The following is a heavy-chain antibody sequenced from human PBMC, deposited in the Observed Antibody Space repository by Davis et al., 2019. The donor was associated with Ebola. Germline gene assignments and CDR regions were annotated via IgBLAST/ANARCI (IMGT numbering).Heavy chain of an antibody. V-gene: IGHV3-30*03. D-gene: IGHD6-13*01. CDR1: GFTFSSYG. CDR3: ARYSSSWALYDAFDI. Sequence: GGSLRLSCAASGFTFSSYGMHWVRQVPGKGLEWVAVISYDGSNKYYADSVKGRFTISRDNSKNTLYLQMNSLRAEDTAVYYCARYSSSWALYDAFDIWGQGTMVTVSS. J-gene: IGHJ3*02. CDR2: ISYDGSNK.